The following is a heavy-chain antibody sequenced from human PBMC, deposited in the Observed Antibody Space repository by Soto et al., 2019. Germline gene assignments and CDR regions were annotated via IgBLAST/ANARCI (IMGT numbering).Heavy chain of an antibody. CDR2: ISGSGGST. CDR3: AKVRIAASRLFDY. V-gene: IGHV3-23*01. Sequence: EVQLLESGGGLVQPGGSLRLSCEASGFTFSSYAMSWVRQAPGKGLEWVSAISGSGGSTYYADSVKGRFTISRDNSKNTLYLQMNSLRAEDTAVYYCAKVRIAASRLFDYWGQGTLVTVSS. CDR1: GFTFSSYA. J-gene: IGHJ4*02. D-gene: IGHD6-6*01.